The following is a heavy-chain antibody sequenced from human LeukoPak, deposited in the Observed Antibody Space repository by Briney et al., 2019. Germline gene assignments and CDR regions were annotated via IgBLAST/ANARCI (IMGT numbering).Heavy chain of an antibody. CDR1: GITLSNYG. V-gene: IGHV3-23*01. CDR3: AKRGVVIRVILVGFHKEAYYFDS. CDR2: LSGSGGGT. D-gene: IGHD3-22*01. Sequence: GGSLRLSCAVSGITLSNYGMSWVRQAPGKGLEWVAGLSGSGGGTNYADSVQGRFTISRDNPKNTLYLQMNSLRAEDTAVYFCAKRGVVIRVILVGFHKEAYYFDSWGQGALVTVSS. J-gene: IGHJ4*02.